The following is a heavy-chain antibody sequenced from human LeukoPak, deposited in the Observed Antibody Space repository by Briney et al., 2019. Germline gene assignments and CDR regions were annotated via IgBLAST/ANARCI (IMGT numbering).Heavy chain of an antibody. CDR1: GFAFSSYA. CDR2: VSAHGVDK. V-gene: IGHV3-30*04. Sequence: PGGSLRLSCAASGFAFSSYAMHWVRQAPGKGLEWLAVVSAHGVDKFYADSVKGGFTISKDTSKNTLSLQMNSLRAEDTAVYYCARGDYYYYYMDVWGKGTTVTVSS. J-gene: IGHJ6*03. CDR3: ARGDYYYYYMDV.